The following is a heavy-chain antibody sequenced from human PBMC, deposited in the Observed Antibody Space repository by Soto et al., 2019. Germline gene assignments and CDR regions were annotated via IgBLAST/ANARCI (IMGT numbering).Heavy chain of an antibody. V-gene: IGHV4-59*01. Sequence: SETLSLTCTVSGGSISSYYWSWIRQPPGKGLEWIGYIYYSGSTNYNPSLKSRVTISVDTSKNQFSLKLSSVTAADTAVYYCARGAEWELPDFDYWGQGTLVTV. D-gene: IGHD1-26*01. CDR2: IYYSGST. CDR1: GGSISSYY. CDR3: ARGAEWELPDFDY. J-gene: IGHJ4*02.